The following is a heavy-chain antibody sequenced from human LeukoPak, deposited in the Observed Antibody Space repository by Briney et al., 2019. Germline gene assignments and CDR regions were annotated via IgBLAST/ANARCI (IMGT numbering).Heavy chain of an antibody. J-gene: IGHJ5*02. Sequence: SVKVSCKASGGTFSSYAISWVRQAPGQGLEWMGGIIPIFGTANYAQKFQGRVTITADESTSTAYMELSSLRSEDTAVYYCARSSAERITIFGVVIHWFDPWGQGTLVTVSS. CDR1: GGTFSSYA. CDR3: ARSSAERITIFGVVIHWFDP. V-gene: IGHV1-69*13. CDR2: IIPIFGTA. D-gene: IGHD3-3*01.